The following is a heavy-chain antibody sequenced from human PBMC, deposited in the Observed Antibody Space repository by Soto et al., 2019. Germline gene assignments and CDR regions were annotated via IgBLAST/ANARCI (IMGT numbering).Heavy chain of an antibody. CDR1: GDSVSSNSAA. CDR3: AREQGWNYGRGYYYGMDV. Sequence: SQTLSLTCAISGDSVSSNSAAWNWIRQSPSRGLEWLGRTYYRSKWYNDYAVCVKSRITINPDTSKNQFSLQLNSVTPEDTAVYYCAREQGWNYGRGYYYGMDVWGQGTTVTVSS. D-gene: IGHD1-7*01. CDR2: TYYRSKWYN. V-gene: IGHV6-1*01. J-gene: IGHJ6*02.